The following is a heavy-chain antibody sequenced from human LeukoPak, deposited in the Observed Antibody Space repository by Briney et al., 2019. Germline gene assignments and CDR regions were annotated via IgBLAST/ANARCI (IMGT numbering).Heavy chain of an antibody. D-gene: IGHD5-18*01. CDR2: INHSGST. CDR3: ARMVTLGVASLFDY. Sequence: SETLSLTCAVYGGSFSGYYWSWIRQPPGKGLEWIEEINHSGSTNYNPSLKSRVTISVDTSKNQFSLKLSSVTAADTAVYYCARMVTLGVASLFDYWGQGTLVTVSS. V-gene: IGHV4-34*01. J-gene: IGHJ4*02. CDR1: GGSFSGYY.